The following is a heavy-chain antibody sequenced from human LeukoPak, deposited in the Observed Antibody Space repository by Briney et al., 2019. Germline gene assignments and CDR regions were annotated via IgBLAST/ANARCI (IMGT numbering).Heavy chain of an antibody. D-gene: IGHD2-2*01. CDR3: EREKGRIVVVPAAIKVFGY. J-gene: IGHJ4*02. CDR2: INPNSGGT. CDR1: GYTFTGYY. Sequence: ASVKVSCKASGYTFTGYYMHWVRQAPGQRLEWMGWINPNSGGTNYAQKFQGRVTMTRDTSISTAYMELSRLRSDDTAVYYCEREKGRIVVVPAAIKVFGYWGQGTLVTVSS. V-gene: IGHV1-2*02.